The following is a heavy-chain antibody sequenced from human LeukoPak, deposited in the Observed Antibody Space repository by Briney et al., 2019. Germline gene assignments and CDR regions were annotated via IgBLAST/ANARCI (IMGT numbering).Heavy chain of an antibody. CDR2: TYYRSEWFH. V-gene: IGHV6-1*01. J-gene: IGHJ6*02. CDR3: VGGGTSVAGMDV. Sequence: SQTLSLTCVISGDSVSSNSAAWNWIRQSPSRGLEWLGGTYYRSEWFHDYAVSVKSRMIINPDTSKNQFSLQLNSVTPEDMAIYYCVGGGTSVAGMDVWGQGTTVTVSS. CDR1: GDSVSSNSAA. D-gene: IGHD1-1*01.